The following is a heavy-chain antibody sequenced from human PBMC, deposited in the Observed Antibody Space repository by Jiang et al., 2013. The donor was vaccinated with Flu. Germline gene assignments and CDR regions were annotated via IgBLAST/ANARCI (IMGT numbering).Heavy chain of an antibody. D-gene: IGHD3-22*01. CDR3: ARDAARMAYYYDSSGWVGAFDI. V-gene: IGHV3-33*01. J-gene: IGHJ3*02. Sequence: YGMHWVRQASRQGAGVVAVIWYDGSNKYYADSVKGRFTISRDNSKNTLYLQMNSLRAEDTAVYYCARDAARMAYYYDSSGWVGAFDIWGQGTMVTVSS. CDR1: YG. CDR2: IWYDGSNK.